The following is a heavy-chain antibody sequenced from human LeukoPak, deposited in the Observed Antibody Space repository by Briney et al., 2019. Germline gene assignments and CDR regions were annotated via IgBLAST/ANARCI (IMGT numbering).Heavy chain of an antibody. Sequence: SETLSLTCTVSGGSISSSSYYWGWIRQPPGKGLEWIGSIYYSGSTYYNPSLKSRVTIYVDTSKNQFSLKLSSVTAADTAVYYCARHGDYGDYTTVDYWGQGTLVTVSS. V-gene: IGHV4-39*01. D-gene: IGHD4-17*01. CDR3: ARHGDYGDYTTVDY. J-gene: IGHJ4*02. CDR2: IYYSGST. CDR1: GGSISSSSYY.